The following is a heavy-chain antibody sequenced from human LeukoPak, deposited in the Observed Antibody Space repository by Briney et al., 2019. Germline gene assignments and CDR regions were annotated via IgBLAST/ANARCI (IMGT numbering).Heavy chain of an antibody. CDR1: GFTFSSYW. CDR3: ARDPFVVVPAASSWWFDP. J-gene: IGHJ5*02. D-gene: IGHD2-2*01. Sequence: GGSLRLSCAASGFTFSSYWMNWVRQAPGKGLEWVSSISSSSSYIYYADSVKGRFTISRDNAKNSLYLQMNSLRAEDTAVYYCARDPFVVVPAASSWWFDPWGQGTLVTVSS. V-gene: IGHV3-21*01. CDR2: ISSSSSYI.